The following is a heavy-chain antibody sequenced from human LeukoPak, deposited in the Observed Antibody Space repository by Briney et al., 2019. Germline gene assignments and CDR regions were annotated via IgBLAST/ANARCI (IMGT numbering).Heavy chain of an antibody. J-gene: IGHJ3*02. CDR1: GFTFSSYS. V-gene: IGHV3-48*04. CDR3: ARDIDYGDYFNFDI. Sequence: GGSLRLSCAASGFTFSSYSMNWVRQAPGKGLEWVSYISSSSSTIYYADSVKGRFTISRDNAKNSLYLQMNSLRAEDTAVYYCARDIDYGDYFNFDIWGQGTMVTVSS. CDR2: ISSSSSTI. D-gene: IGHD4-17*01.